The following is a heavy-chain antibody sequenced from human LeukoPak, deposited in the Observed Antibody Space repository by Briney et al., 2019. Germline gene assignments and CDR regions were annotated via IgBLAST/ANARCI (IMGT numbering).Heavy chain of an antibody. CDR3: AQHIAVAGRYFDY. CDR2: ISGSGGYT. D-gene: IGHD6-19*01. CDR1: GFTFSSYA. Sequence: GGSLRLSCAASGFTFSSYAMSWVRQAPGKGLQWVSAISGSGGYTYYADSVKGRFTISRDNSKNTLYLQMSSLRAEDTAIYYCAQHIAVAGRYFDYWGQGTQVTVSS. V-gene: IGHV3-23*01. J-gene: IGHJ4*02.